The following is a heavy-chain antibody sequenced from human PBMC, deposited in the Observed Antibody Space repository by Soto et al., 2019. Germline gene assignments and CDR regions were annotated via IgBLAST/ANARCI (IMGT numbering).Heavy chain of an antibody. D-gene: IGHD3-10*01. CDR2: ITSSNSYT. V-gene: IGHV3-11*05. J-gene: IGHJ3*02. Sequence: QVQLVESGGGLVKPGGSLRLSCAASGFTFSDYYMSWIRQAPGKGLEWVSYITSSNSYTNYADSVKGRFTISRDNAKNSLYLHMNSLRAEDTAVYYCSRGVRYAFDIWGQGTMVTVSS. CDR3: SRGVRYAFDI. CDR1: GFTFSDYY.